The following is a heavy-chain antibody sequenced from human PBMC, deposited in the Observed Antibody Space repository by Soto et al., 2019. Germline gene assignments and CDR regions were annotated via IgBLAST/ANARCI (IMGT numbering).Heavy chain of an antibody. V-gene: IGHV4-59*08. CDR2: IYYSGST. CDR1: GGPISSYY. D-gene: IGHD3-9*01. J-gene: IGHJ4*02. CDR3: GRLEGLATISYYFDY. Sequence: SETLSLTCTVSGGPISSYYWSWIRQPPGKGLEWIGYIYYSGSTNYNPSLKSRVTISVDKSKNQFSLKLMSLSAADTAVYYCGRLEGLATISYYFDYWGQGALVTAPQ.